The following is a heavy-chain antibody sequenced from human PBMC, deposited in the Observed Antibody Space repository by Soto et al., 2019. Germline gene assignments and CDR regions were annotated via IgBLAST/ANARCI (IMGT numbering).Heavy chain of an antibody. D-gene: IGHD2-15*01. J-gene: IGHJ3*01. Sequence: QVQLVESGGGVVQPGRSLRLSCAASGFTFGRYVIHWLGQAPGKRLEWVAAMSYDGGSQYYTDSVKGRFTISRDNSKNTLYLQMSSLRPEDTATYYCARVLVEVTINSAFDFWGQGTIVTVSS. CDR2: MSYDGGSQ. V-gene: IGHV3-30-3*01. CDR1: GFTFGRYV. CDR3: ARVLVEVTINSAFDF.